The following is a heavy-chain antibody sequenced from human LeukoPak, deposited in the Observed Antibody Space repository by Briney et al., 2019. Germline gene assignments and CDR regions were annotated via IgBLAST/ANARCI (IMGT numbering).Heavy chain of an antibody. J-gene: IGHJ5*02. CDR2: IYYSGST. CDR1: VGSISSYY. CDR3: ARLASANWFDP. V-gene: IGHV4-59*01. D-gene: IGHD2-2*01. Sequence: PSETLSLTCTVSVGSISSYYWSWIREPPGEGVEWIGYIYYSGSTNYNPSLKSRVTISVDTSKNQFSLKLSSVSAADTAVYYCARLASANWFDPWGQGTLGTVSS.